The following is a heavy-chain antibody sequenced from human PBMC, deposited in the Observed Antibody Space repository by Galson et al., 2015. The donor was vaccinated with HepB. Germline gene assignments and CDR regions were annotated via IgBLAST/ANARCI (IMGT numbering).Heavy chain of an antibody. CDR1: GIPVSPGGRF. CDR3: ARLTGVGYFDY. Sequence: PALVKPTQTLTLTCTFSGIPVSPGGRFVSWIRQSPGRALEWLALMGVDDAGYSSTSPRTGLTISKGAAKNQVVLRMTNMHPVDTGTYYCARLTGVGYFDYWGQGIAVTVSS. V-gene: IGHV2-70*01. CDR2: MGVDDAG. J-gene: IGHJ4*02. D-gene: IGHD1-1*01.